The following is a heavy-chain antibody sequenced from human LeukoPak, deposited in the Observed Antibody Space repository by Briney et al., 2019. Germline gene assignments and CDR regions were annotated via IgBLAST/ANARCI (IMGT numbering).Heavy chain of an antibody. Sequence: GGSLRLSCAASGFTFSTYGMHWVRQAPGKGLEWVAFIRYDGSDKYYADSVKGRFTISRDNSKNTLYLQMNSLRAEDTAVYYCAKIITTYFDYWGQGTLVTVSS. J-gene: IGHJ4*02. CDR2: IRYDGSDK. D-gene: IGHD3-3*01. V-gene: IGHV3-30*02. CDR3: AKIITTYFDY. CDR1: GFTFSTYG.